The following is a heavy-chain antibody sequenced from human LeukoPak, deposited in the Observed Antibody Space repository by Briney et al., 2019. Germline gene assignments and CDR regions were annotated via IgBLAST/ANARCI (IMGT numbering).Heavy chain of an antibody. D-gene: IGHD3-9*01. J-gene: IGHJ4*02. Sequence: PPETLSLTCAVYGGSFSGYYWSWIRQSPGKGLEWIGEINHSGSANYNPSLKSRVTISVDTSKNQFSLKLSSVTAADTAVYYCAREGGGYFEGWGQGTLVTVSS. V-gene: IGHV4-34*01. CDR2: INHSGSA. CDR3: AREGGGYFEG. CDR1: GGSFSGYY.